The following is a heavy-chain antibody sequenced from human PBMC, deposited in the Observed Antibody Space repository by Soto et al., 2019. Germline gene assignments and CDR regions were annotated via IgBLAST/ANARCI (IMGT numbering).Heavy chain of an antibody. Sequence: QVELVESGGGVVQPGRSLRLSCAASGFTFSSYAMHWVRQAPGKGLEWVAVISYDGSNKYYADSVKGRFTISRDNSKNTLYLHMNRLRVEDTAVYYCAKELALTNWFDPWVQGTLVTV. V-gene: IGHV3-30-3*02. CDR3: AKELALTNWFDP. CDR1: GFTFSSYA. D-gene: IGHD3-16*01. J-gene: IGHJ5*02. CDR2: ISYDGSNK.